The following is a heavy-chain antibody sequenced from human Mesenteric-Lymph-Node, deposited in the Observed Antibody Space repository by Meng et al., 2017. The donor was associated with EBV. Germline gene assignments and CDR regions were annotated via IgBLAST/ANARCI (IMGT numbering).Heavy chain of an antibody. CDR1: GGTFGSHA. V-gene: IGHV1-69*01. Sequence: QVQVVQSGDEVKEPGSSVKVSCKASGGTFGSHAFSWVRQAPGQGLEWMGGIVPIFGTTTYAQKFQGRLTITADEATSTAHMELHGLRSDDTALYFCARGAATMPLEYWGQGALVTVSS. D-gene: IGHD5-12*01. CDR3: ARGAATMPLEY. CDR2: IVPIFGTT. J-gene: IGHJ4*02.